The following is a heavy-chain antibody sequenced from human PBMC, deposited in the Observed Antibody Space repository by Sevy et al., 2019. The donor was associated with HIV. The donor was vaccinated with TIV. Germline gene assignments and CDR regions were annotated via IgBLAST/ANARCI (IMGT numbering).Heavy chain of an antibody. Sequence: GGSLRLSCAVSGFTFSSHWMFWVRQAPGKGLVWVSHINSHGTITNYGDPVKGRFAISRDNTKNTIYLQMNSLRAEDTAVYYCARGQLLQFLEWPSYGLDVWGQGTTVTVSS. CDR2: INSHGTIT. CDR3: ARGQLLQFLEWPSYGLDV. CDR1: GFTFSSHW. V-gene: IGHV3-74*01. J-gene: IGHJ6*02. D-gene: IGHD3-3*01.